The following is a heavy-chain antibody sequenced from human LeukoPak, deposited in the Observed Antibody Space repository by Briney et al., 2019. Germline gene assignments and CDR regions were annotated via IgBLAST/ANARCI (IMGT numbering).Heavy chain of an antibody. CDR3: ARQARGDYYMDV. J-gene: IGHJ6*03. CDR1: GGSISSSSYY. V-gene: IGHV4-39*01. CDR2: IYYSGST. Sequence: SETLSLTCTVSGGSISSSSYYWGWIRQPPGKGLEWIGSIYYSGSTYYNPSLKSRVTISVDTSKNQFSLKLSSVTDADTAVYYCARQARGDYYMDVWGKGTTVTVSS. D-gene: IGHD2-21*01.